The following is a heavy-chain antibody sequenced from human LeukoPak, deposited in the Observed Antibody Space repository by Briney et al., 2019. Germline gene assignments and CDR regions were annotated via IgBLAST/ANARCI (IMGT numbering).Heavy chain of an antibody. Sequence: PSETLSLTCAVYGGSFSGYYWSWIRQPPGKGLEWIGEINHSGSTNYNPSLKSRVTISVDTSKNQFSLKLSSVTAADTAVYYCARRSGASGLEPNWGQGTLVTVSS. V-gene: IGHV4-34*01. CDR1: GGSFSGYY. D-gene: IGHD1-1*01. CDR3: ARRSGASGLEPN. J-gene: IGHJ4*02. CDR2: INHSGST.